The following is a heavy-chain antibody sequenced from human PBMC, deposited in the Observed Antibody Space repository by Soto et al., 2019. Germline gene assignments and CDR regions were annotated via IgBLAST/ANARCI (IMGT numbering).Heavy chain of an antibody. CDR3: ARHENHDSSGYYSPFGY. J-gene: IGHJ4*02. V-gene: IGHV4-34*01. D-gene: IGHD3-22*01. CDR2: INHSGST. CDR1: GGSVRGYY. Sequence: SETLALTCAVYGGSVRGYYWSWIRQPPGKGLEWIGEINHSGSTNYNPSLKSRVTLSVDTSGMRFSLNLTSVTAADTAVYHCARHENHDSSGYYSPFGYWGQGTLVTVSS.